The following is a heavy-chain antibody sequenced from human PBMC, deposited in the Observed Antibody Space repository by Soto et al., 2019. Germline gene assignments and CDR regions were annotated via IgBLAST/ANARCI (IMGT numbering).Heavy chain of an antibody. CDR2: IIRLYGTV. D-gene: IGHD3-10*01. Sequence: QAHLAQSGAEVKKPWSSVTVYCKASGGTFHSYGISWVRQAPGQGRDWMGVIIRLYGTVNYAQKFQGRVSITADKSTSTAYMDLNSLRSNDTAVYYCARVRVIRGVITSHFGLWGQGTQVTVSS. CDR3: ARVRVIRGVITSHFGL. J-gene: IGHJ4*02. CDR1: GGTFHSYG. V-gene: IGHV1-69*06.